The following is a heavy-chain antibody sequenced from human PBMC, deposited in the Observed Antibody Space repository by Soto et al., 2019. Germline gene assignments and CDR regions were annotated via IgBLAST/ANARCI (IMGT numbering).Heavy chain of an antibody. J-gene: IGHJ3*02. Sequence: GGSLRLSCAASGFTFSNHWIHRVRQAPGKGLVWVSRISSDGSVATYADSVKGRFTISRDNAKNTLYLQMNSLRAEDTAVYYCASAVANTRNGLDIWGQGAMVNVSS. CDR2: ISSDGSVA. D-gene: IGHD5-12*01. CDR1: GFTFSNHW. V-gene: IGHV3-74*01. CDR3: ASAVANTRNGLDI.